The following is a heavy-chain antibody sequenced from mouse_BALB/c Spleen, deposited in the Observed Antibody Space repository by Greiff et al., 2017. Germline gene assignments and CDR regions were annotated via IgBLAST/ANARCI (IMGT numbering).Heavy chain of an antibody. D-gene: IGHD2-1*01. CDR2: INPSTGYT. CDR3: ARKLPYAMDY. V-gene: IGHV1-7*01. CDR1: GYTFTSYW. Sequence: QVQLKESGAELAKPGASVKMSCKASGYTFTSYWMHWVKQRPGQGLEWIGYINPSTGYTEYNQKFKDKATLTADKSSSTAYMQLSSLTSEDSAVYYCARKLPYAMDYWGQGTSVTVSS. J-gene: IGHJ4*01.